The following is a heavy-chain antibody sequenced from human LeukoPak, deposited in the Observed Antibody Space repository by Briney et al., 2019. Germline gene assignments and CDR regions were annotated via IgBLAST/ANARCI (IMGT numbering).Heavy chain of an antibody. Sequence: GGSLRLSCAASGFTFISYGMHWVRQAPGKGLEWVAFIRYDGTNKYYADSAKGRFTISRDNTLYLQMNSLRAEDTAVYYCAKDRCSSTSCYIFDYWGQGTLVTVSS. J-gene: IGHJ4*02. CDR2: IRYDGTNK. D-gene: IGHD2-2*02. CDR1: GFTFISYG. V-gene: IGHV3-30*02. CDR3: AKDRCSSTSCYIFDY.